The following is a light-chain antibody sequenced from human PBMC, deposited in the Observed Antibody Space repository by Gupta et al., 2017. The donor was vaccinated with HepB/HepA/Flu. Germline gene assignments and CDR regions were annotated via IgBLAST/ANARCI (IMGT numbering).Light chain of an antibody. CDR1: QGISSY. V-gene: IGKV1-9*01. CDR3: QQLHSYPLT. J-gene: IGKJ4*01. CDR2: GAS. Sequence: IQLTQSPSFLSASVGDRVTITCRASQGISSYLAWYQQKPGRAPKLLIYGASTLQSGVPSRFSGSGSGAEFTLSITRLQPEDFATYYCQQLHSYPLTFGGGTKVEIK.